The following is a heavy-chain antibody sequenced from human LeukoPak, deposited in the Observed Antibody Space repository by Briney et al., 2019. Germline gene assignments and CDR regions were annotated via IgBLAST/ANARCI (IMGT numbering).Heavy chain of an antibody. CDR1: GFSFSTYTM. CDR2: IYHSGST. CDR3: ARRSYSSGWYGY. D-gene: IGHD6-19*01. V-gene: IGHV4-4*02. J-gene: IGHJ4*02. Sequence: GSLRLSCAASGFSFSTYTMNWVRQPPGKGLEWIGEIYHSGSTNYNPSLKSRVTISVDKSKNQFSLKLSSVTAADTAVYYCARRSYSSGWYGYWGQGTLVTVSS.